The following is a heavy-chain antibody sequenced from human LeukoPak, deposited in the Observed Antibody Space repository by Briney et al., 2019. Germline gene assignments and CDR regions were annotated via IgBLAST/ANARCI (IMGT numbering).Heavy chain of an antibody. CDR1: GYTFTSYY. Sequence: GASVRVSCKASGYTFTSYYMHWVRQAPGQGLEWMGIINPSGGSTSYAQKFQGRVTMTRDTSTSTVYMELSSLRSEDTAVYYCARGVDYYDSSGPNPNFDYWGQGTLVTVSS. CDR2: INPSGGST. V-gene: IGHV1-46*01. D-gene: IGHD3-22*01. CDR3: ARGVDYYDSSGPNPNFDY. J-gene: IGHJ4*02.